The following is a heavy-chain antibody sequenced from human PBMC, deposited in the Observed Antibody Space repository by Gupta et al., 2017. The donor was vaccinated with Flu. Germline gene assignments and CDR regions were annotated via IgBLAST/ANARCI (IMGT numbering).Heavy chain of an antibody. D-gene: IGHD3-10*01. CDR3: ARVLWFGASVHYFDY. CDR1: GFTVSSNY. J-gene: IGHJ4*02. V-gene: IGHV3-66*02. CDR2: IYSGGST. Sequence: EVQLVDSGGGLVQPGGSLRLSCAASGFTVSSNYMSWVRQAPGKGLEWVSVIYSGGSTYYADSVKGRFTISRDNSKNTLYLQMNSLRAEDTAVYYCARVLWFGASVHYFDYWGQGTLVTVSS.